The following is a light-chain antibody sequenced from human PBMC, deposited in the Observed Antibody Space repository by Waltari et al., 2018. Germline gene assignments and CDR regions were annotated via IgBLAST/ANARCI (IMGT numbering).Light chain of an antibody. CDR1: SSDVGAYDN. V-gene: IGLV2-14*01. CDR2: EVT. CDR3: SSYRGSFTLV. J-gene: IGLJ3*02. Sequence: QSALTQPASVSGSPGQSITISCTGTSSDVGAYDNVYWYQQHPCKAPKLMIYEVTKRPPGFSNRFAGSKSGNTASLTISGLQAEDEADYYCSSYRGSFTLVFGGGTKVTVL.